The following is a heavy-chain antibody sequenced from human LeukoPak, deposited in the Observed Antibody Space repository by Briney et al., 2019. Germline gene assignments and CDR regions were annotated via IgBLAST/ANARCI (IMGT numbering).Heavy chain of an antibody. Sequence: GGSLRLSCAASGFTVSSNYMSWVRRAPGKGLEWVSVIYSGGSTYYADSVKGRFTISRDNSKNTLYLQMNSLRAEDTAVYYCARGYSYGLYFDYWGQGTLVTVSS. CDR1: GFTVSSNY. CDR2: IYSGGST. D-gene: IGHD5-18*01. J-gene: IGHJ4*02. V-gene: IGHV3-53*01. CDR3: ARGYSYGLYFDY.